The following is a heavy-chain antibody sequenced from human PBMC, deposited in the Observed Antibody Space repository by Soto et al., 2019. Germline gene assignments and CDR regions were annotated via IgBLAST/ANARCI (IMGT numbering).Heavy chain of an antibody. J-gene: IGHJ6*03. CDR1: GGSISSYY. CDR2: IYYSGST. D-gene: IGHD1-7*01. CDR3: AGTTSHQWYYMDV. V-gene: IGHV4-59*12. Sequence: SETLSLTCTVSGGSISSYYWTWIRQPPGKGLEWIGYIYYSGSTNYNPSHKSRVTISVATSKTQFSLQLTSVTPEDTAVYYCAGTTSHQWYYMDVWGKGTTVTVSS.